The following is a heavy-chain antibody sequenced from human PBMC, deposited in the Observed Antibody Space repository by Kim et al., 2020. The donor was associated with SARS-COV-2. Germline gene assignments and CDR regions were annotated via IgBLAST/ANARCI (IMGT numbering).Heavy chain of an antibody. CDR1: GFTFSGYA. CDR3: TRTFGNQIFDS. Sequence: GGSLRLSCAASGFTFSGYAMHWVRQASGKGLEWVGRIRSNANTYATTYVASVKGRFTISRDDSKNTAYLQMNRLKTEDTAVYYCTRTFGNQIFDSWGQGTMVAVSS. J-gene: IGHJ3*02. D-gene: IGHD3-10*01. CDR2: IRSNANTYAT. V-gene: IGHV3-73*01.